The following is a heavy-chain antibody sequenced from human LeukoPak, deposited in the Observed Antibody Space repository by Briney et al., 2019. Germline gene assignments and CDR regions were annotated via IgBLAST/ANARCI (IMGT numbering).Heavy chain of an antibody. CDR3: AREDGSGTYYRDY. CDR1: GGSISSDTYY. D-gene: IGHD3-10*01. V-gene: IGHV4-39*07. J-gene: IGHJ4*02. Sequence: SETLSLTCTVFGGSISSDTYYWGWIRQTPGKGLEWIGTIYYTGSTYFNPSLKSRASISLDTSKNQFSLRLNSVTAADTAVYYCAREDGSGTYYRDYWGQGTPVTVSS. CDR2: IYYTGST.